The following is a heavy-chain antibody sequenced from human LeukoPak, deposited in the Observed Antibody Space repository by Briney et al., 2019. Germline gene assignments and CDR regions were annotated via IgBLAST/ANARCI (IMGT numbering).Heavy chain of an antibody. Sequence: SVKVSCKASGGTFSSYAISWVRQAPAQGLEWMGGIIPIFGTANYAQKFQGRVTITADESTSTAYMELSSLRSEDTAVYYCAIGEMATITYDYWGQGTLVTVSS. V-gene: IGHV1-69*01. CDR3: AIGEMATITYDY. CDR2: IIPIFGTA. J-gene: IGHJ4*02. CDR1: GGTFSSYA. D-gene: IGHD5-24*01.